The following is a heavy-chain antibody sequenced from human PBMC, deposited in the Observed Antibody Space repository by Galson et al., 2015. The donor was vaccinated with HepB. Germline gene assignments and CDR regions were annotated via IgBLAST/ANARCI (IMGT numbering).Heavy chain of an antibody. CDR3: ARAVGCSSTSCYTGSAFDI. V-gene: IGHV3-7*04. CDR2: IKQDGSEK. Sequence: SLRLSCAASGFTFSSYWMSWVRQAPGKGLEWVANIKQDGSEKYYVDSVKGRFTISRDNAKNSLYLQMNSLRAEDTAVYYCARAVGCSSTSCYTGSAFDIWGQGTMVTVSS. J-gene: IGHJ3*02. CDR1: GFTFSSYW. D-gene: IGHD2-2*02.